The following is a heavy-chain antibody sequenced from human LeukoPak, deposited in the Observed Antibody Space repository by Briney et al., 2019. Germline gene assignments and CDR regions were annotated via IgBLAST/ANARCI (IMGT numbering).Heavy chain of an antibody. CDR1: GFTFSSYA. CDR3: ARGLVTPGGYLF. CDR2: ISYDGSNK. V-gene: IGHV3-30-3*01. D-gene: IGHD4-23*01. J-gene: IGHJ4*02. Sequence: AGGSLILSCAASGFTFSSYAMHWVRQAPGKGLEWVAVISYDGSNKYYADSVKGRFTISRDNSKNTLYLQMNSLRAEDTAVYYCARGLVTPGGYLFWGQGTLVTVSS.